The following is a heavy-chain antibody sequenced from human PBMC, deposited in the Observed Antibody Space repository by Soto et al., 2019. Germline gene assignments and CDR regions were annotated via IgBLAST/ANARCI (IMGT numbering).Heavy chain of an antibody. V-gene: IGHV1-2*02. D-gene: IGHD5-12*01. CDR3: ARAAPLRYSGYALDH. CDR2: INPNSGAT. CDR1: GYTFTDYY. Sequence: QVQLVSSGAEVKKPGASVKVSCRASGYTFTDYYIHWVRQAPGQGLQWVGWINPNSGATEYAQKFQGRVTMTRDPSISTGYMEVTRLRSDDTALYFCARAAPLRYSGYALDHWGQGTRVTVST. J-gene: IGHJ4*02.